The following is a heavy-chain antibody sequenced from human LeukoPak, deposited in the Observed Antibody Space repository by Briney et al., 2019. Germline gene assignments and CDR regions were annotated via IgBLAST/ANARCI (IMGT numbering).Heavy chain of an antibody. CDR2: IIPIFGTA. D-gene: IGHD3-10*01. CDR1: GGTFSSYA. V-gene: IGHV1-69*05. J-gene: IGHJ6*03. Sequence: ASVKVSCKASGGTFSSYAISWVRQAPGQGLEWMGGIIPIFGTANYAQKFQGRVTITTDESTSTAYMELSSLRSEDTAVYYCARGYYGSGSYYNVQPPYYYYYYMDVWGKGTTVTVSS. CDR3: ARGYYGSGSYYNVQPPYYYYYYMDV.